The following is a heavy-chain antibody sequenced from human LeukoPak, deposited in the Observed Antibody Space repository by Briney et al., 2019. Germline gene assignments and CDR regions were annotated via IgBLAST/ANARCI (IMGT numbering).Heavy chain of an antibody. J-gene: IGHJ4*02. V-gene: IGHV3-23*01. Sequence: GGSLRLSCAASGFTSSSYAMSWVRQAPGKGLEWVSAISGSGGSTYYTVSVKGRFTISRDKSKNTLYLQMNSLRAEDTAVYYCAKDQSGGSDYWGQGTLVTVSS. D-gene: IGHD3-16*01. CDR2: ISGSGGST. CDR3: AKDQSGGSDY. CDR1: GFTSSSYA.